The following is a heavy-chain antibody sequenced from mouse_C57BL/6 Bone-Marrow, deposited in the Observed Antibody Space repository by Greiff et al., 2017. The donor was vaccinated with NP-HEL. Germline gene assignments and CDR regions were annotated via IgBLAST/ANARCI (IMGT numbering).Heavy chain of an antibody. V-gene: IGHV1-82*01. CDR2: IYPGDGDT. D-gene: IGHD2-4*01. CDR3: ALYYDYLYYYAMDY. Sequence: VMLVESGPELVKPGASVKISCKASGYAFSSSWMNWVKQRPGKGLEWIGRIYPGDGDTNYNGKFKGKATLTADKSSSTAYMQLSSLTSEDSAVYFCALYYDYLYYYAMDYWGQGTSVTVSS. J-gene: IGHJ4*01. CDR1: GYAFSSSW.